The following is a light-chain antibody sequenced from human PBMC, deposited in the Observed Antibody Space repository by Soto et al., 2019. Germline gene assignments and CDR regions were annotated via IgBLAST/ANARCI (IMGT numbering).Light chain of an antibody. CDR3: SSDAGNYTLHV. V-gene: IGLV2-8*01. J-gene: IGLJ1*01. Sequence: QSVLTQPASVSGSPGQSITISCTGSTSDVGAYNYVSWYKHHPGQAPQLMIYEVSKRPAGVPDRFSGSKSGNTASLTVSGLQAEDEADYYCSSDAGNYTLHVFGTGTKVTVL. CDR2: EVS. CDR1: TSDVGAYNY.